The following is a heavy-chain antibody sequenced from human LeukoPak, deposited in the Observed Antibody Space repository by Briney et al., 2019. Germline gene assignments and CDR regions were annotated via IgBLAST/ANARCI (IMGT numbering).Heavy chain of an antibody. D-gene: IGHD2-15*01. CDR2: VSGSGYYT. CDR3: AKGGSDGSLYYFDY. V-gene: IGHV3-23*01. Sequence: SGGSLRHSCAASGFTFSTYAMAWVRQAPGKGLEWVSGVSGSGYYTYYADSVQGRFSISRDNSKNTLYLQMNILRAEDTAVYYCAKGGSDGSLYYFDYWGQGTLVTVSS. J-gene: IGHJ4*02. CDR1: GFTFSTYA.